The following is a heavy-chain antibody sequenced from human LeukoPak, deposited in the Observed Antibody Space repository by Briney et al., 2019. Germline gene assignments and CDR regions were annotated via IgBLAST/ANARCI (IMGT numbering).Heavy chain of an antibody. D-gene: IGHD6-13*01. V-gene: IGHV3-11*06. CDR2: ISSDSSYT. CDR3: ARLHSTAAAGTYDY. J-gene: IGHJ4*02. CDR1: GFIFSDYY. Sequence: GGSLRLSCAASGFIFSDYYMTWIRQAPGKGLDWISYISSDSSYTRYADSVKGRFTVSRDNAKNSLYLQMNSLRAEDTAVYYCARLHSTAAAGTYDYWGQGTLATVSS.